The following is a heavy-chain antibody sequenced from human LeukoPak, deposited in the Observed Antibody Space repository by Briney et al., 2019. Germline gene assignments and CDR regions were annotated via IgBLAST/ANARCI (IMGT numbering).Heavy chain of an antibody. D-gene: IGHD5-18*01. CDR1: GYSISSGYY. J-gene: IGHJ4*02. CDR2: IYHSGST. Sequence: SETLSLTCTVSGYSISSGYYWGWIPQPPGKGLEWIGSIYHSGSTYYNPSLKSRVTISVDTSKNQFSLKLSSVTAADTAVYYCARGRYSYAEWGQGTLVTVSS. CDR3: ARGRYSYAE. V-gene: IGHV4-38-2*02.